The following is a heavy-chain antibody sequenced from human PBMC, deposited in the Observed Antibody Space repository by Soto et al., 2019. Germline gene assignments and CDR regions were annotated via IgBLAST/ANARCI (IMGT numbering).Heavy chain of an antibody. CDR1: GFTFSSYA. CDR3: ARDGLRFLEWLLPQGYYYYYGMDV. Sequence: LRLSCAASGFTFSSYAMHWVRQAPGKGLEWVAVISYDGSNKYYADSVKGRFTISRDNSKNTLYLQMNSPRAEDTAVYYCARDGLRFLEWLLPQGYYYYYGMDVWGQGTTVTVSS. CDR2: ISYDGSNK. V-gene: IGHV3-30-3*01. J-gene: IGHJ6*02. D-gene: IGHD3-3*01.